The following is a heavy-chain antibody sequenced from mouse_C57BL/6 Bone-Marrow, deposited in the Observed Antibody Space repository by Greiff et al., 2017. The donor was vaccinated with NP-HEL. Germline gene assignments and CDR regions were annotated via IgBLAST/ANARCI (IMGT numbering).Heavy chain of an antibody. J-gene: IGHJ2*01. CDR2: SRNKANDYTT. V-gene: IGHV7-1*01. D-gene: IGHD1-1*01. CDR3: ARDRVLRYFDY. Sequence: EVKVVESGGGLVQSGRSLRLSCATSGFTFSDFYMEWVRQAPGKGLEWIAASRNKANDYTTEYSASVKGRFIVSRDTSQSILYLQMHALRAEDTAIYYCARDRVLRYFDYWGQGTTLTVSS. CDR1: GFTFSDFY.